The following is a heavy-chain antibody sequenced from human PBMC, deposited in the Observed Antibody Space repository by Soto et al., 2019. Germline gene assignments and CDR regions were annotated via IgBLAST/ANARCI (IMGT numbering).Heavy chain of an antibody. D-gene: IGHD3-16*01. CDR1: GGSFSGYY. Sequence: PSETLSLTCAVYGGSFSGYYWSWIRQPPGKGLEWIGEINHSGSTNYNPSLKSRVTISVDTSKNQFSLKLSSVTAADTAVYYCARSQVMITFGGVSYTRYFDYWGQGTLVTVSS. CDR2: INHSGST. CDR3: ARSQVMITFGGVSYTRYFDY. J-gene: IGHJ4*02. V-gene: IGHV4-34*01.